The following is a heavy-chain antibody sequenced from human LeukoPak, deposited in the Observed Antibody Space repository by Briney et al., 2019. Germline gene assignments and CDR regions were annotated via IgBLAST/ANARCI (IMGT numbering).Heavy chain of an antibody. Sequence: PSETLSLTCTVSGGSISSYYWSWVRHPPGKGLEWVGYIYYSGSTNYNPALKSRVTISVDTSKNQCSLKLNSVTAADTAVYYCASAAEWLRFDNWGQGTQVTVSS. CDR2: IYYSGST. J-gene: IGHJ4*02. CDR3: ASAAEWLRFDN. CDR1: GGSISSYY. D-gene: IGHD5-12*01. V-gene: IGHV4-59*08.